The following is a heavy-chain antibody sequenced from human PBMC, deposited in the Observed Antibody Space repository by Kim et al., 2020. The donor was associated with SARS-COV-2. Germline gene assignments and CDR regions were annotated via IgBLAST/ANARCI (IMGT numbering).Heavy chain of an antibody. CDR1: GGSISSGDYY. CDR3: ARDYGSGSYGLDY. D-gene: IGHD3-10*01. V-gene: IGHV4-30-4*01. J-gene: IGHJ4*02. Sequence: SETLSLTCTVSGGSISSGDYYWSWIRQPPGKGLEWIGYIYYSGSTYYNPSLKSRVTISVDTSKNQFSLKLSSVTAADTAVYYCARDYGSGSYGLDYWGQGTLVTVSS. CDR2: IYYSGST.